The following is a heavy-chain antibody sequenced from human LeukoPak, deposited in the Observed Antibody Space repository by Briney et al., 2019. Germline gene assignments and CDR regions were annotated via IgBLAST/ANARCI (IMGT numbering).Heavy chain of an antibody. J-gene: IGHJ5*02. CDR3: AREDYCSSTSCSNWFDP. CDR2: IIPTSGTA. Sequence: ASVKVSCKASGGTFSSYAISWVRQAPGQGLEWMGRIIPTSGTANYAQKFQGRVTITTDESTSTAYMELSSLRSEDTAVYYCAREDYCSSTSCSNWFDPWGQGTLVTVSS. D-gene: IGHD2-2*01. V-gene: IGHV1-69*05. CDR1: GGTFSSYA.